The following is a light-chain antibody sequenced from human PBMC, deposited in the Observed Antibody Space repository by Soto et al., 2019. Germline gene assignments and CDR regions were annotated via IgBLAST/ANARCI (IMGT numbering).Light chain of an antibody. V-gene: IGKV2-28*01. Sequence: DIVMTQSPLSLPVTPGEPASISCRSSQSLLHSNGYNYLDWYLQKPGQSPQLLIYLGSNRASGVPDRFSGSGSGTDFTLKISRVEAEDVGVYYCMQALQTRTLGQGTTVDTK. CDR3: MQALQTRT. CDR1: QSLLHSNGYNY. CDR2: LGS. J-gene: IGKJ1*01.